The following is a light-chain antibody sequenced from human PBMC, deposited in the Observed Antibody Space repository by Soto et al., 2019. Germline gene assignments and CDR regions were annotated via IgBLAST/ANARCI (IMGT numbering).Light chain of an antibody. J-gene: IGKJ1*01. CDR3: QQSYSTPKT. CDR1: QNINSY. Sequence: DIQMTQSPSSLSASLGDRVTITCRASQNINSYLNWYQQKPGKAPKVLIYATSSLQSGVPSRFSGSGSGTDFTLTISSLQPEDFATYYCQQSYSTPKTFGQGTKVDIK. V-gene: IGKV1-39*01. CDR2: ATS.